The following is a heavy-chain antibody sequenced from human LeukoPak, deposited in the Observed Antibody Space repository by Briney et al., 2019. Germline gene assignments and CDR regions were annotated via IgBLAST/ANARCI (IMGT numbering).Heavy chain of an antibody. J-gene: IGHJ4*02. CDR1: GFRFRGAW. CDR3: ATELGYGRQLVDY. Sequence: GGSLRLSCEGSGFRFRGAWMHWVRQAPGKGLVWVSRINSDASSTSYADFVQGRFTISRDNAKNTMYLQMNSLRAEDTAVYYCATELGYGRQLVDYWGQGTLVTVSS. D-gene: IGHD5-18*01. CDR2: INSDASST. V-gene: IGHV3-74*01.